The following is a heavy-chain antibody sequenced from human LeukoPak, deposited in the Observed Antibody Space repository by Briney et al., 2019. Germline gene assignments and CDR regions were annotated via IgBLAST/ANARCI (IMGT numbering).Heavy chain of an antibody. V-gene: IGHV5-51*01. D-gene: IGHD4-23*01. CDR2: IYPGDSDT. CDR3: ARRVVNNRNWYFNL. Sequence: GESLKISCKGSGYSFTSYWIGWARQMPGKGLEWMGIIYPGDSDTRYSPSFQGQVTISADKSINTAYVQWSSLKASDTAMYYCARRVVNNRNWYFNLWGRGTLVTVSS. CDR1: GYSFTSYW. J-gene: IGHJ2*01.